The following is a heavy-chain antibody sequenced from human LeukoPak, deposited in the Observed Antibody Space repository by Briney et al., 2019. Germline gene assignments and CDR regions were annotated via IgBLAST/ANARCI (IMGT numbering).Heavy chain of an antibody. CDR1: GGSISSSNW. V-gene: IGHV4-4*02. CDR2: IYHSGST. J-gene: IGHJ3*02. CDR3: ARDTLGATFPGAFDI. Sequence: PSETLSLTCAVSGGSISSSNWWSWVRQPPGKGLEWIGEIYHSGSTNYNPSLKSRVTISVDKSKNQFSLKLSSVTAADTAVYYCARDTLGATFPGAFDIWGQGTMVTVSS. D-gene: IGHD1-26*01.